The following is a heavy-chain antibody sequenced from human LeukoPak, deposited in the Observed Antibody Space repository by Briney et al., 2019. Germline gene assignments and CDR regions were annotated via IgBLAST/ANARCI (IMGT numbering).Heavy chain of an antibody. CDR2: ISYDGSNK. J-gene: IGHJ1*01. CDR3: AKDDYYDSSGYYLRYFQH. D-gene: IGHD3-22*01. Sequence: GGSLRLSCAASGFTFSSYGMHWVRQAPGKGLEWVAVISYDGSNKYYADSVKGRFTISRDNSKNTLYLQMNSLRAEDTAVYYCAKDDYYDSSGYYLRYFQHWGQGTLVTVSS. CDR1: GFTFSSYG. V-gene: IGHV3-30*18.